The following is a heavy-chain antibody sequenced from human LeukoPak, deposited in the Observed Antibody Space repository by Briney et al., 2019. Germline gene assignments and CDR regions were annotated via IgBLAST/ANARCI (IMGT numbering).Heavy chain of an antibody. CDR1: GFSFISYA. J-gene: IGHJ4*02. CDR3: ARDDYYFASDN. CDR2: MRSDGSDI. D-gene: IGHD2/OR15-2a*01. V-gene: IGHV3-30*02. Sequence: GGSLRLSCAASGFSFISYAMLWFRQAPGKGLEWVAFMRSDGSDIFYAESLKGRFTISRDNGKSTLFLQMHSLRAEDTAVYYCARDDYYFASDNWGQGALVTVSS.